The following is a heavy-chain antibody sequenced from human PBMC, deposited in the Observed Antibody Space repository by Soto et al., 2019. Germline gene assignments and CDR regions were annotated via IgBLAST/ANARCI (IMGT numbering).Heavy chain of an antibody. CDR1: GFSLSTSGVG. CDR2: IYWDDDK. CDR3: AHRDSMIAHDAFDI. J-gene: IGHJ3*02. Sequence: QITLKESGPTLVKPTQPLTLTCTFSGFSLSTSGVGVGWIRQTPGKALERLALIYWDDDKRYSPSLKSRLTITKDTPKDQVVLTTANMYAVDTATYYCAHRDSMIAHDAFDIWGQGTMVTVSS. D-gene: IGHD3-22*01. V-gene: IGHV2-5*02.